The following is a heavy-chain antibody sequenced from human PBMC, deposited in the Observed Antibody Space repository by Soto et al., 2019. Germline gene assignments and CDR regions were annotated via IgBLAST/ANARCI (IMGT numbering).Heavy chain of an antibody. V-gene: IGHV1-69*01. J-gene: IGHJ3*02. CDR2: IIPIFGTA. CDR3: ARAPTYYYDSSGFGAFDI. D-gene: IGHD3-22*01. CDR1: GGTFSSYA. Sequence: QVQLVQSGAEVKKPGSSVQVSCKASGGTFSSYAISWVRQAPGQGLEWMGGIIPIFGTANYAQKFQGRVTITADESTSTAYMELSSLRSEDTAVYYCARAPTYYYDSSGFGAFDIWGQGTMVTFSS.